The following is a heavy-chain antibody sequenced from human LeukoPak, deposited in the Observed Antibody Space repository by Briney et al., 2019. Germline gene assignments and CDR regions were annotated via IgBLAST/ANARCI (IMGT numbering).Heavy chain of an antibody. CDR3: AKGNTMIVVVSDY. V-gene: IGHV3-23*01. CDR2: ISGSGGST. D-gene: IGHD3-22*01. Sequence: PGGSLRLSCAASGFTFSSYAMSWVRQASGKGLEWVSAISGSGGSTYYADSVKGRFTISRDNSKNTLYPQMNSLRAEDTAVYYCAKGNTMIVVVSDYWGQGTLVTVSS. CDR1: GFTFSSYA. J-gene: IGHJ4*02.